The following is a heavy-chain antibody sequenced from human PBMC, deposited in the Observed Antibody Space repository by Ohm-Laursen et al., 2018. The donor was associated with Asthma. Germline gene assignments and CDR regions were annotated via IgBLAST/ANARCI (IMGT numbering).Heavy chain of an antibody. Sequence: SLRLSCAASGLAFGSSGMNWVRQAPGKGLEWLSAISGGGSSTFYADSVKGRFTISRDNSRNTLYLQMHSLRAEDTAVYYCAQDKNSNYFLGYWGQGTLVTVSS. J-gene: IGHJ4*02. CDR3: AQDKNSNYFLGY. D-gene: IGHD4-11*01. V-gene: IGHV3-23*01. CDR1: GLAFGSSG. CDR2: ISGGGSST.